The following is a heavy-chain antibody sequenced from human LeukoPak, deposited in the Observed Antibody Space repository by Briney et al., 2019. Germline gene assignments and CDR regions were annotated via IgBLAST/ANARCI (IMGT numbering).Heavy chain of an antibody. D-gene: IGHD6-19*01. CDR1: GFTFSSYA. Sequence: GGSLRLSCAASGFTFSSYAMSWVRQAPGKGLEWVSTIRGSGGGTYYADSLKGRFTNSRDNSKNTLYLQMNSLRDEDTALYYCAKAGIGVVGYFDYWGQGTLVTVSS. CDR3: AKAGIGVVGYFDY. CDR2: IRGSGGGT. J-gene: IGHJ4*02. V-gene: IGHV3-23*01.